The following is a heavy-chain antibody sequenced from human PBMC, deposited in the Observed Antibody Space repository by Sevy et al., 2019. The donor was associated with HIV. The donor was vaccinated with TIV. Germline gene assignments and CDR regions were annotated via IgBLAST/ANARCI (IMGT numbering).Heavy chain of an antibody. Sequence: GGSLRLSCAASGFTFSSYAMSWVRQAPGKGLEWVSAISGGGGSTCYADSVRGRFTISRDNSKNTLYLQMNSLRAEDTAVYDCAKDGTGTTVGYYDYGMDVWGQGTTVTVSS. CDR1: GFTFSSYA. CDR3: AKDGTGTTVGYYDYGMDV. D-gene: IGHD1-1*01. V-gene: IGHV3-23*01. CDR2: ISGGGGST. J-gene: IGHJ6*02.